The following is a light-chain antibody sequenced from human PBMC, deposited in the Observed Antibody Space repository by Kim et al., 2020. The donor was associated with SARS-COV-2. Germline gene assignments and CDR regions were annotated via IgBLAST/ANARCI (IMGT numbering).Light chain of an antibody. J-gene: IGLJ2*01. CDR1: SSDVGGYND. V-gene: IGLV2-11*03. CDR2: DVS. CDR3: CSYAGSNSLV. Sequence: GQSLTHTCNGTSSDVGGYNDVTWYQQHPGKAPKVIIYDVSKRPSGIPDRFSGSKSRNTASLTISGLQTEDEGDYHCCSYAGSNSLVFGGGTQLTVL.